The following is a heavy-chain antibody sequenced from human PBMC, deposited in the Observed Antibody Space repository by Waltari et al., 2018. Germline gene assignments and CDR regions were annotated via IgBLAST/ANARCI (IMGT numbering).Heavy chain of an antibody. CDR1: GYTLTEFS. CDR2: CDPEDGET. D-gene: IGHD6-13*01. V-gene: IGHV1-24*01. J-gene: IGHJ6*02. CDR3: ATLAAGLIDYYYYGMDV. Sequence: QVQLVQSGAEVKKPGASVKVSCKVSGYTLTEFSMHWVRQAPGKGLEWMGGCDPEDGETIYAQKFQGRVTMTEDTSTDTAYMELSSLRSEDTDVYYCATLAAGLIDYYYYGMDVWGQGTTVTVSS.